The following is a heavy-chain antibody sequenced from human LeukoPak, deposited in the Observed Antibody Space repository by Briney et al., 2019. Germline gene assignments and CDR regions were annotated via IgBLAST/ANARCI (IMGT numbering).Heavy chain of an antibody. J-gene: IGHJ4*02. V-gene: IGHV3-9*01. D-gene: IGHD2-15*01. CDR1: GFTFDDYA. CDR3: AKALCGGGSCYYFDY. Sequence: GGSLRLSCAASGFTFDDYAMHWVRQAPGKGLEWASGISWNSGSIGYADSVKGRFTISRDNAKNSLYLQMNSLRAEDTALYYCAKALCGGGSCYYFDYWGQGTLVTVSS. CDR2: ISWNSGSI.